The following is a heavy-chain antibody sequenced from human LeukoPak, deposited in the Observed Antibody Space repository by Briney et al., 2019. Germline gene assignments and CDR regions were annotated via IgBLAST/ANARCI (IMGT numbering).Heavy chain of an antibody. CDR2: INPNSGGT. Sequence: GASVKVSCKASGYTFSGYYMHWVRQAPGQGLEWMGWINPNSGGTKYAQKFQGRVTMTRDTSISTAYMELSRLRSEDVAVHYCAREATAMVTSPFDYWGQGTLVTVSS. CDR3: AREATAMVTSPFDY. V-gene: IGHV1-2*02. D-gene: IGHD5-18*01. J-gene: IGHJ4*02. CDR1: GYTFSGYY.